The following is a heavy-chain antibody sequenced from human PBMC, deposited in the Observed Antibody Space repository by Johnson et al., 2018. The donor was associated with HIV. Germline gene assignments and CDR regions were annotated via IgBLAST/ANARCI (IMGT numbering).Heavy chain of an antibody. CDR3: ARAYSGSYSPRSACDI. D-gene: IGHD1-26*01. V-gene: IGHV3-9*01. CDR2: ISWNSGSI. Sequence: VQLVESGGGLVQPGRSLRLSCAASGFTFDDYAMHWVRQAPGKGLEWVSGISWNSGSIGSASSVTGRFTISRDNAKNSLYLQMNSLRAEDTALYYCARAYSGSYSPRSACDIWGQGTMVTVSS. J-gene: IGHJ3*02. CDR1: GFTFDDYA.